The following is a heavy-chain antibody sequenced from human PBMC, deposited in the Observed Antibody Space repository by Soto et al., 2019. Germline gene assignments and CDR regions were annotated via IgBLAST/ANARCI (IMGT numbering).Heavy chain of an antibody. J-gene: IGHJ6*03. D-gene: IGHD3-3*01. CDR2: ISSSGSTI. V-gene: IGHV3-11*01. Sequence: GGSLRLSCAASGFTFSDYYMSWIRQAPGKGLEWVSYISSSGSTIYYADSVKGRFTISRDNAKNSLYLQMNSLRAEDTAVYYCARDRGSLIFGVVILPYYMDVWGKGTTVTVSS. CDR3: ARDRGSLIFGVVILPYYMDV. CDR1: GFTFSDYY.